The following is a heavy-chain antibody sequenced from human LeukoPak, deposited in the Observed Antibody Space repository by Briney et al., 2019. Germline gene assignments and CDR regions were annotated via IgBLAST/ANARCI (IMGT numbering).Heavy chain of an antibody. CDR1: GFTFSSYE. V-gene: IGHV3-48*03. Sequence: GGSLRLSCAASGFTFSSYEMNWVRQAPGKGLEWVSYISSSGSIIYYADSVKGRFTVSRDNAKNSLYLQMNSLRAEGTAVYYCASSRAVHYYGMDVWGQGTTVTVSS. CDR2: ISSSGSII. CDR3: ASSRAVHYYGMDV. D-gene: IGHD6-19*01. J-gene: IGHJ6*02.